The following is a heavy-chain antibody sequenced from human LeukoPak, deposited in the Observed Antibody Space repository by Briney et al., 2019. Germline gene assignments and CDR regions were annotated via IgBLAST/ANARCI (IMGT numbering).Heavy chain of an antibody. D-gene: IGHD3-16*01. J-gene: IGHJ3*02. CDR2: IYYSGST. CDR3: ARHYVRLPTYAFDI. CDR1: GGSNSSYY. V-gene: IGHV4-59*08. Sequence: SETLSLTCTVSGGSNSSYYWSWIRQPPGKGLEWIGYIYYSGSTNYNPSLKSRVTISVDTSKNQFSLKLSSVTVADTAVYYCARHYVRLPTYAFDIWGQGTMVTVSS.